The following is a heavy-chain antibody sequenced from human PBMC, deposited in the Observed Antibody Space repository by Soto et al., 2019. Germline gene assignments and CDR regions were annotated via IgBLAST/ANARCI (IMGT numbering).Heavy chain of an antibody. J-gene: IGHJ6*01. CDR1: GGSIISYY. D-gene: IGHD3-9*01. CDR2: IYYSGST. CDR3: ARECYDILTGTPKYYGMDV. Sequence: TSETLSLTCTVSGGSIISYYWSWIRQPPGKGLEWIGYIYYSGSTNYNPSLKGRVTISVDTSKNQFSLKLSSVTAADTAVYYCARECYDILTGTPKYYGMDVWGQGTTVTVSS. V-gene: IGHV4-59*01.